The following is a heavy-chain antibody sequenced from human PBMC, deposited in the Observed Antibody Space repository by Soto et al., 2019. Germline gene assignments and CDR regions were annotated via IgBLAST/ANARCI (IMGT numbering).Heavy chain of an antibody. Sequence: GGSLRLSCAASGFTFSSYGMHWVRQAPGKGLEWVAVISYDGSNKYYADSVKGRFTISRDNSKNTLYLQMNSLRAEDTAVYYCAKDGGGSSSWFDYWGQGTLVTVSS. D-gene: IGHD6-13*01. CDR1: GFTFSSYG. CDR3: AKDGGGSSSWFDY. J-gene: IGHJ4*02. V-gene: IGHV3-30*18. CDR2: ISYDGSNK.